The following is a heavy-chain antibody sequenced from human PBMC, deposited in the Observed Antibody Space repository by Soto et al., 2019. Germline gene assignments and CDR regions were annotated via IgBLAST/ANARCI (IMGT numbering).Heavy chain of an antibody. CDR1: GGSISSSNW. V-gene: IGHV4-4*02. D-gene: IGHD3-9*01. J-gene: IGHJ5*02. CDR2: IYHSGST. Sequence: SETLSLTCAVSGGSISSSNWWSWVRQPPGKGLEWIGEIYHSGSTNYNPSLKSRVTISVDKSKNRFSLKLSSVTAADTAVYYCARDPMGYYDILPPYGRIGFDPWGQGTLVTVSS. CDR3: ARDPMGYYDILPPYGRIGFDP.